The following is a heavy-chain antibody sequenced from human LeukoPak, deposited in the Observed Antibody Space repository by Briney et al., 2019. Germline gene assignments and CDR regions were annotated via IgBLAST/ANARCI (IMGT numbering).Heavy chain of an antibody. CDR2: IIPIFGTA. Sequence: SVKVSCKASGGTFSSYAISWVRQAPGQGLEWMGGIIPIFGTANYAQKFQGRVTITADESTSTAYMELSSLRSEDTAVYYCASGNSSSYYMDVWGKGTTVTVSS. D-gene: IGHD6-6*01. CDR1: GGTFSSYA. CDR3: ASGNSSSYYMDV. V-gene: IGHV1-69*13. J-gene: IGHJ6*03.